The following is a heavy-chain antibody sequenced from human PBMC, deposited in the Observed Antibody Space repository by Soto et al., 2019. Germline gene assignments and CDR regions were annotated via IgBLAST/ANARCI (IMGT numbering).Heavy chain of an antibody. J-gene: IGHJ1*01. Sequence: QVQLVQSGAEVKKPGSSVKVSCKASGGTFSSYAISWVRQAPGQGLEWMGGIIPIFGTANYAQKFQGRVTITADESTSTAYMELSSLRSEDTAVYYCARAVGRYCSGGSCYSQYFQHWGHGTLVTVSS. CDR1: GGTFSSYA. V-gene: IGHV1-69*01. CDR2: IIPIFGTA. CDR3: ARAVGRYCSGGSCYSQYFQH. D-gene: IGHD2-15*01.